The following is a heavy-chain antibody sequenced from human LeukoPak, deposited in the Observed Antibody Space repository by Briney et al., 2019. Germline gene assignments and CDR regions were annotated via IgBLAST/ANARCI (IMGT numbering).Heavy chain of an antibody. CDR3: ARDVSQHMVDY. Sequence: PSETLSLTRTVSGGSISSYYWSWIRQPPGKGLEWIGYIYYSGSTNYNPSLKSRVTISVDTSKNQFSLKLSSVTAADTAVYYCARDVSQHMVDYWGQGTLVTVSS. CDR1: GGSISSYY. V-gene: IGHV4-59*01. J-gene: IGHJ4*02. D-gene: IGHD6-13*01. CDR2: IYYSGST.